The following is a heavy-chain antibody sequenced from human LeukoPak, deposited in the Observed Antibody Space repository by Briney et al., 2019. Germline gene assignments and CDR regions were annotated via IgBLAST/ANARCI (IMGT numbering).Heavy chain of an antibody. D-gene: IGHD3-22*01. Sequence: GGSLRLSCAASGFTFSNYAMSWVRQAPGKGLEWVSTVSGSGGTTYYADSVKGRFTISRDNSKNTLFLQMNSLRAEDTAVYYCAKDRFNSGGYYYFDYWGQGTLVTVSP. J-gene: IGHJ4*02. CDR1: GFTFSNYA. V-gene: IGHV3-23*01. CDR3: AKDRFNSGGYYYFDY. CDR2: VSGSGGTT.